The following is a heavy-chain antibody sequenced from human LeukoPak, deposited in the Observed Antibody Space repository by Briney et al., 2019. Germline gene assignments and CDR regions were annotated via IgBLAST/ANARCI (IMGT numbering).Heavy chain of an antibody. J-gene: IGHJ4*02. CDR3: ARVDYDILTGYWAYFDY. V-gene: IGHV4-59*01. CDR2: IYYSGST. D-gene: IGHD3-9*01. CDR1: GGSISSYY. Sequence: SETLSLTCTVSGGSISSYYWSWIRQPPGKGLEWIGYIYYSGSTNYNPSLKSRVTISVDTSKNQFSLKLSSVTAADTAVYYCARVDYDILTGYWAYFDYWGQGTLVTVSS.